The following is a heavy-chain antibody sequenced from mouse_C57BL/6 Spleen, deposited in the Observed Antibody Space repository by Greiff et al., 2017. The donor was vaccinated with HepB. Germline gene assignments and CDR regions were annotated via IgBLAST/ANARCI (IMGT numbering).Heavy chain of an antibody. V-gene: IGHV2-5*01. CDR1: GFSLTSYG. Sequence: QDQLQQSGPGLVQPSQSLSITCTVSGFSLTSYGVHWVRQSPGKGLEWLGVIWRGGSTDYNAAFMSRLSITKDNSKSQVFFKMNSLQADDTAIYYCAKNHYYGSSYAMDYWGQGTSVTVSS. J-gene: IGHJ4*01. CDR3: AKNHYYGSSYAMDY. D-gene: IGHD1-1*01. CDR2: IWRGGST.